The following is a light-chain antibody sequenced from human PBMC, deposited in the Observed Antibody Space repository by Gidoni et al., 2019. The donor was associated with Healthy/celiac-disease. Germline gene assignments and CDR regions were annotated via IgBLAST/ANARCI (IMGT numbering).Light chain of an antibody. CDR3: QQYNSYRYT. Sequence: DIPMTQSPSTLSASGGDRVTITCRASQSISSWLAWYQQKPGKTPKLLIYYACSLESGVPSRFSGSGSGTEFTLTISSLQPDDFASYYCQQYNSYRYTFGQGTKLEIK. CDR2: YAC. J-gene: IGKJ2*01. V-gene: IGKV1-5*01. CDR1: QSISSW.